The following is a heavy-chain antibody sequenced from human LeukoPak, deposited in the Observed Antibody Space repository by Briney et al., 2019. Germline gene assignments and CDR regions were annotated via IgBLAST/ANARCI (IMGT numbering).Heavy chain of an antibody. CDR1: GGSFSGYY. Sequence: SETLSLTCAVYGGSFSGYYWSWIRQPPGKGLEWIGEINHSGSTNYNPSLKSRVTISVDTSKNQFSLKLSSVTAADTAVYYCARVRDFWSGYSLYYYLDVWGKGTTVTVSS. J-gene: IGHJ6*03. D-gene: IGHD3-3*01. V-gene: IGHV4-34*01. CDR2: INHSGST. CDR3: ARVRDFWSGYSLYYYLDV.